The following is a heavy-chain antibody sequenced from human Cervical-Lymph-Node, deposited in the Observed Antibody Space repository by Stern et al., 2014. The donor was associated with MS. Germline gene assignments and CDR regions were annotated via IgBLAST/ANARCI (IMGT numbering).Heavy chain of an antibody. CDR3: ARLRGGGPRNAFDL. D-gene: IGHD2-21*01. V-gene: IGHV3-48*02. CDR1: GFTFSNSF. Sequence: EVQLLESGGGLVQPGGSLRLSCAASGFTFSNSFMIWVRQAPGKGLEWISYITNSGRTTSYADSVKGRFIVSRDNDENSLYLHMNSLRDEDTAVYYCARLRGGGPRNAFDLWGQGTVVTVSS. CDR2: ITNSGRTT. J-gene: IGHJ3*01.